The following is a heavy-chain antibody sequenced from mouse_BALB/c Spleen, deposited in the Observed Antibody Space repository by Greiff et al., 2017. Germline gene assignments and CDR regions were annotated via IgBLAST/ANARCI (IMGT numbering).Heavy chain of an antibody. Sequence: VQLQESGPSLVQPSQSLSITCTVSGFSLTSYGVHWVRQSPGKGLEWLGVIWRGGSTDYNAAFMSRLSITKDNSKSQVFFKMNSLQADDTAIYYCAKKRGGNYVDAMDYWGQGTSVTVSS. V-gene: IGHV2-5-1*01. CDR2: IWRGGST. CDR1: GFSLTSYG. D-gene: IGHD2-1*01. J-gene: IGHJ4*01. CDR3: AKKRGGNYVDAMDY.